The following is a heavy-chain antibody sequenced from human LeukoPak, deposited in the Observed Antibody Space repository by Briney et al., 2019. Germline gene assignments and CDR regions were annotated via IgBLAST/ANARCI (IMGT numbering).Heavy chain of an antibody. CDR3: ARHPLGSQDWYFDL. Sequence: SETLSLTCTVSGGSISSYYWSWIRQPPGKGLEWIGYIYYSGSTNYNPSLKSRVTISVDTSKNQFSLKLSSVTAADTAVYYCARHPLGSQDWYFDLWGRGNLVTVSS. CDR2: IYYSGST. CDR1: GGSISSYY. D-gene: IGHD1-26*01. V-gene: IGHV4-59*08. J-gene: IGHJ2*01.